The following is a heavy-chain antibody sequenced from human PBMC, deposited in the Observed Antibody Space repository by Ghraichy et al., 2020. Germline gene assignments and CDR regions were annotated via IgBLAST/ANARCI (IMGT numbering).Heavy chain of an antibody. Sequence: SETLSLTCAVYGGSFSGYYWSWIRQPPGKGLEWIGEINHSGSTNYNPSLKSRVTISVDTSKNQFSLKLSSVTAADTAVYYCARAVPIAAAGTGWFDPWGQGTLVTVSS. D-gene: IGHD6-13*01. V-gene: IGHV4-34*01. CDR1: GGSFSGYY. J-gene: IGHJ5*02. CDR2: INHSGST. CDR3: ARAVPIAAAGTGWFDP.